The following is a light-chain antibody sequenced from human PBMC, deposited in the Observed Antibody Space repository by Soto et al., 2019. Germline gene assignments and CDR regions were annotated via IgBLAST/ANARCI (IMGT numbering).Light chain of an antibody. Sequence: VLTQSPGTLSLSPVERATLSCRASQSVSGSDLAWYQQKPGQAPRLLISGVSNRATGTPDRFSGSGSGTDFTLTISSLEPEDFAVFYCHQYGISPPTFGPGTKVHI. CDR3: HQYGISPPT. CDR1: QSVSGSD. CDR2: GVS. V-gene: IGKV3-20*01. J-gene: IGKJ1*01.